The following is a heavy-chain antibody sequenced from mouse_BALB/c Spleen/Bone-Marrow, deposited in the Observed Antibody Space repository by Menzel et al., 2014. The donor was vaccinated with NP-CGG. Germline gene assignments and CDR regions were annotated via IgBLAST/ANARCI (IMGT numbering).Heavy chain of an antibody. V-gene: IGHV14-3*02. Sequence: EVQLQQSGAALVKTGASVKLSCTAYGFNIKDTYMHWVKQRPEQGLEWIGRIDPANGNTKYDPKFQGKATITTDTSSNTAYLQVSSLTSEDTAVYYCASATTATYYVMNYWAQGTSVTGSA. J-gene: IGHJ4*01. CDR2: IDPANGNT. D-gene: IGHD1-2*01. CDR1: GFNIKDTY. CDR3: ASATTATYYVMNY.